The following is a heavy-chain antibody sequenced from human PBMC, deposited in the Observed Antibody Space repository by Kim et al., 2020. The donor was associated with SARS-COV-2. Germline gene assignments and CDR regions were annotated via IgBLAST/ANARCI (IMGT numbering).Heavy chain of an antibody. CDR3: AREERQWLVRGAFDI. CDR2: IYYSGST. D-gene: IGHD6-19*01. Sequence: SETLSLTCTVSGGSISSYYWSWIRQPPGKGLEWIGYIYYSGSTNYNPSLKSRVTISVDTSKNQFSLKLSSVTAADTAVYYCAREERQWLVRGAFDIWGQGTMVTVSS. V-gene: IGHV4-59*01. CDR1: GGSISSYY. J-gene: IGHJ3*02.